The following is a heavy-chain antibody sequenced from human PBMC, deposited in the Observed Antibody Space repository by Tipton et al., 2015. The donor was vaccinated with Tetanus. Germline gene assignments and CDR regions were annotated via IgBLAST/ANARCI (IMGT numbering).Heavy chain of an antibody. J-gene: IGHJ3*01. CDR2: IFDGGST. CDR3: ARRSYCSSARCFDAFDL. D-gene: IGHD3-16*02. V-gene: IGHV4-30-4*02. Sequence: TLSLTCTVFNGSINSADYYWYWIRQSPGKGLELIGHIFDGGSTYYNPSLKGRVTISMDTSKNQISLKLSSVTAADTAVYFCARRSYCSSARCFDAFDLWGPGTRVTVSS. CDR1: NGSINSADYY.